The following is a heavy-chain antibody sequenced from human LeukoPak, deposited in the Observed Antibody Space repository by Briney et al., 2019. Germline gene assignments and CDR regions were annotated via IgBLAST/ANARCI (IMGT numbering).Heavy chain of an antibody. V-gene: IGHV3-21*01. CDR3: AELGITMIGGV. J-gene: IGHJ6*04. Sequence: GGSLRLSCAASGFTFSSYSMNWVRQAPGKGLEWVSSISSSSSYIYYADSVKSRFTISRDHAKNSLYLQMNSLRAEDTAVYYCAELGITMIGGVWGKGTTVTISS. CDR1: GFTFSSYS. D-gene: IGHD3-10*02. CDR2: ISSSSSYI.